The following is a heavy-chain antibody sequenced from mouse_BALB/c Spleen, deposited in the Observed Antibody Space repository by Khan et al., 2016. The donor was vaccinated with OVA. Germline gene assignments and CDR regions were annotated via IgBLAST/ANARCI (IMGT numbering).Heavy chain of an antibody. CDR3: ARAYYGNYRGAMDY. CDR1: GFSLTGYG. D-gene: IGHD2-10*01. J-gene: IGHJ4*01. V-gene: IGHV2-6-7*01. Sequence: VELVESGPGLVAPSQSLSITCTVSGFSLTGYGVNWVRQPPGKGLEWLGMIWGDGSTDYNSALKSRLILSKDNSKSQVFLKMNSLQTDDTAGYYCARAYYGNYRGAMDYWGQGTSVTVSS. CDR2: IWGDGST.